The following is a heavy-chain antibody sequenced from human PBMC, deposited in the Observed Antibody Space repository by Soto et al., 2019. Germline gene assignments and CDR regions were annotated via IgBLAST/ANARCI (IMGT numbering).Heavy chain of an antibody. CDR3: AKDRSGYYYGFGY. J-gene: IGHJ4*02. V-gene: IGHV3-23*01. D-gene: IGHD3-22*01. Sequence: GSLRLSCAASGFTLSSYAMSWVRQAPGKGLEWVSAISGSGGSTYYADSVKGRFTISRDNSKNTLYLQMSSLRAEDTAVYYCAKDRSGYYYGFGYWGQGTLVTVSS. CDR2: ISGSGGST. CDR1: GFTLSSYA.